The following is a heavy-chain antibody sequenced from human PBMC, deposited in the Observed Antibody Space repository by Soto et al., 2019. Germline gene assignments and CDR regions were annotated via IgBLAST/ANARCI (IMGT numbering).Heavy chain of an antibody. CDR1: GGSISSSSYY. CDR3: ATTLSYDILTGYHYYFDY. CDR2: IYYSGST. D-gene: IGHD3-9*01. J-gene: IGHJ4*02. Sequence: QLQLQESGPGLVKPSETLSLTCTVSGGSISSSSYYWGWIRQPPGKGLEWIGSIYYSGSTYYNPSLKSRVTISLDTSKNQFTLKLSSVTAADTAVYYCATTLSYDILTGYHYYFDYWGQGTLVTVSS. V-gene: IGHV4-39*01.